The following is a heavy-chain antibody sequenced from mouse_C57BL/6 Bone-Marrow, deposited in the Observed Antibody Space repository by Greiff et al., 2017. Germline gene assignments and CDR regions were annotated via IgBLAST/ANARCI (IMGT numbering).Heavy chain of an antibody. CDR2: IYPGSGST. D-gene: IGHD1-1*01. Sequence: QVQLQQPGAELVKPGASVKMSCKASGYTFTSYWITWVKQRTGQGLEWIGDIYPGSGSTNYNEKLKSKATLTVDTSSSPAYIQLSILTSEYAAVYYYGFPYDSGSSYYYFDDWGQGTTLTVSS. CDR3: GFPYDSGSSYYYFDD. V-gene: IGHV1-55*01. CDR1: GYTFTSYW. J-gene: IGHJ2*01.